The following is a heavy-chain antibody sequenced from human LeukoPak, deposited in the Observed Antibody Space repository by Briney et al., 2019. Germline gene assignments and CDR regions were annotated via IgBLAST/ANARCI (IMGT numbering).Heavy chain of an antibody. CDR1: GHGVSLNSAA. D-gene: IGHD3-16*01. J-gene: IGHJ6*04. V-gene: IGHV6-1*01. Sequence: SQTLSLTCAISGHGVSLNSAAWNWIRQSPSRGLEWLGRTYYRSKWYNDYAVSVKSRITINPDTSKNQFSLQLNAVTPGDTAVYDCARGDRIFCGLPSDVWGKGTTVTVSS. CDR3: ARGDRIFCGLPSDV. CDR2: TYYRSKWYN.